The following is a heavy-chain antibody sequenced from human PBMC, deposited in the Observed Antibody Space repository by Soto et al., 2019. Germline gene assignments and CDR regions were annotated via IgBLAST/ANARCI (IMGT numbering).Heavy chain of an antibody. V-gene: IGHV3-9*01. CDR3: AKDKCGTPYYFDS. J-gene: IGHJ4*02. Sequence: EVQLVESGGGLVQPGRSLRLSCAVSGFNLGNYAMHWVRQAPGKGLEWVAGINWNSDKVGYAGSVKGRFTISRDNSKNSVDLQMNGLTTEATARHYCAKDKCGTPYYFDSWGQGILVTVSS. D-gene: IGHD6-25*01. CDR2: INWNSDKV. CDR1: GFNLGNYA.